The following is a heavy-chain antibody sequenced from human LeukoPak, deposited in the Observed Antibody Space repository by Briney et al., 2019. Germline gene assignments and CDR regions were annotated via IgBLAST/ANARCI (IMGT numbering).Heavy chain of an antibody. V-gene: IGHV3-74*01. D-gene: IGHD2-15*01. J-gene: IGHJ4*02. CDR3: ARGGYCSGGSCYDIFDY. CDR2: INSDGGST. Sequence: TGGSLRLSCAASGFTFSSYWMHWVRQAPGKGLVWVSRINSDGGSTSCADSVKGRFTISRDNAKNTLYLQMNSLRAEDTAVYYCARGGYCSGGSCYDIFDYWGQGTLVTVSS. CDR1: GFTFSSYW.